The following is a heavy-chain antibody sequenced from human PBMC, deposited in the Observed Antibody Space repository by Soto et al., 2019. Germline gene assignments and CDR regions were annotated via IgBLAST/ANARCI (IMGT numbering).Heavy chain of an antibody. D-gene: IGHD6-13*01. J-gene: IGHJ6*02. CDR3: ARTSAAGKYYYGMDV. CDR2: IYPGDSDT. Sequence: PGESLKISCKGSGYSVTSYWIGWVRQMPGKGLEWMGIIYPGDSDTRYSPSFQGQVTISADKSISTAYLQWSSLKASDTAMYYCARTSAAGKYYYGMDVWGQGTTVTAP. V-gene: IGHV5-51*01. CDR1: GYSVTSYW.